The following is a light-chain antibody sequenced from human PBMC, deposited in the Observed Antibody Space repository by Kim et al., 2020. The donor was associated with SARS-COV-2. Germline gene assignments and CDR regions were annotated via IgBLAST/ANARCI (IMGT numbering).Light chain of an antibody. J-gene: IGKJ1*01. Sequence: GSQRETVTCSCRTSQNVRDTVACYQQKPRQAPRLIIDDVSTRATGTPARFSGSGSGTDFSLTISSLESEYFAFYYCQHYYNWPRTFGQGTKVEIK. V-gene: IGKV3-15*01. CDR1: QNVRDT. CDR3: QHYYNWPRT. CDR2: DVS.